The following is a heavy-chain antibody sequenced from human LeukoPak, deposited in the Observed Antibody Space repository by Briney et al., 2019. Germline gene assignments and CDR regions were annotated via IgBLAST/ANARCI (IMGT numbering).Heavy chain of an antibody. CDR2: IKEDGSEK. CDR1: GFTFSNYW. J-gene: IGHJ4*02. V-gene: IGHV3-7*01. Sequence: PGGSLRLSCAASGFTFSNYWMSWVRQAPGQGLEWVANIKEDGSEKHYVDSVKGRFTISRDNAKNSLYLQMNSLGAEDTAVYYCARDAGGSGWYYWGQGTPVTVSS. D-gene: IGHD6-19*01. CDR3: ARDAGGSGWYY.